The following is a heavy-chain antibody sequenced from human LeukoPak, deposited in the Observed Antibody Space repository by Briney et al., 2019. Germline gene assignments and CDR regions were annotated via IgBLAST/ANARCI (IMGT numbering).Heavy chain of an antibody. Sequence: GGSLRLSCAASGFTVSSNYMSWVRQAPGKGLEWVSSIYSGGSTYYADSVKGRFTISRANSENTLFLQVNSLSPEDTAVYYCARNSGNYPPAYFDYWGQGTPVTVSS. CDR2: IYSGGST. V-gene: IGHV3-53*01. CDR3: ARNSGNYPPAYFDY. CDR1: GFTVSSNY. J-gene: IGHJ4*02. D-gene: IGHD1-26*01.